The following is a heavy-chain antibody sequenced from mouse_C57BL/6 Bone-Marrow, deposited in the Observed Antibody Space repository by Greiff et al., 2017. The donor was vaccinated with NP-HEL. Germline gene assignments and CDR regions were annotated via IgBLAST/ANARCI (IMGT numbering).Heavy chain of an antibody. D-gene: IGHD2-10*01. V-gene: IGHV7-3*01. CDR3: ARYPAYHFDH. CDR2: IRNKANGYTT. J-gene: IGHJ2*01. Sequence: EVKLMESGGGLVQPGGSLSLSCAASGFTFTDYYMSWVRQPPGKALEWLGFIRNKANGYTTEYSASVKGRFTISRDNSQSILYLQKDALVAEGRSTYFRARYPAYHFDHWGQGTPPKVSS. CDR1: GFTFTDYY.